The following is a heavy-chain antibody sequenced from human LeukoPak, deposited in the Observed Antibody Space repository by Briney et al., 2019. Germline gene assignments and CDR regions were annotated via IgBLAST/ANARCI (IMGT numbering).Heavy chain of an antibody. D-gene: IGHD6-19*01. V-gene: IGHV3-33*01. CDR3: ARGAVAGTGLFDY. J-gene: IGHJ4*02. Sequence: GGSLRLSCAASGFTFSSYGMHWVRQAPGKGLEWVAVIWYDGSNKYYADSVKGRFTISRDNSKNTLYLQMNSLRAEDMAVYNCARGAVAGTGLFDYWGEGTLVTVSS. CDR1: GFTFSSYG. CDR2: IWYDGSNK.